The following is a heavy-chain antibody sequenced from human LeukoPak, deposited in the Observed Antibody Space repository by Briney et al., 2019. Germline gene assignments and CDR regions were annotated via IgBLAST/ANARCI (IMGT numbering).Heavy chain of an antibody. J-gene: IGHJ1*01. V-gene: IGHV4-34*01. CDR3: ARHREGIAAAVYFQH. CDR2: INHSGST. D-gene: IGHD6-13*01. Sequence: SETLSLTCAVYGGSFSGYYWSWTRQPPGKGLEWIGEINHSGSTNYNPSLKSRVTISVDTSKNQFSLKLSSVTAADTAVYYCARHREGIAAAVYFQHWGQGTLVTVSS. CDR1: GGSFSGYY.